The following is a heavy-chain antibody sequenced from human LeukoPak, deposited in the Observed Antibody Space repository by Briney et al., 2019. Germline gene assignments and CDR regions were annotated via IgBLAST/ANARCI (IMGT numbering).Heavy chain of an antibody. Sequence: SETLSLTCAVYGGSFSGYYWNWIRQPPGKGLEWIGEINHSGRTNYNPSLKSRVTISVDTSKKQFSLKLSSVTATDTAVYYCARGVDYYGVWGQGTLVTVSS. CDR1: GGSFSGYY. D-gene: IGHD3-10*01. CDR3: ARGVDYYGV. CDR2: INHSGRT. J-gene: IGHJ4*02. V-gene: IGHV4-34*01.